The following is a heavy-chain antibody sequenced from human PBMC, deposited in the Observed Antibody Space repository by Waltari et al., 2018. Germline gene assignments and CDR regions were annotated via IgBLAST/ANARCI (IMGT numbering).Heavy chain of an antibody. D-gene: IGHD4-17*01. J-gene: IGHJ4*02. V-gene: IGHV1-8*02. Sequence: QVQLVQSGAEVRKPGASVKVSCKASGYSFSGYDINWVRRAPGQGLEWLGLMNPNSGDTGYAQNFQGRVTITRISSMSTAYMELTSLKSEDTAVYYCARGRDYGDSLDPFGYWGQGTLVTVSS. CDR1: GYSFSGYD. CDR2: MNPNSGDT. CDR3: ARGRDYGDSLDPFGY.